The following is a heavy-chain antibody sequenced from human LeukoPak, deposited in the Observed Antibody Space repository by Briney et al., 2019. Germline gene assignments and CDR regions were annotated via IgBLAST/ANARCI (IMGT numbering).Heavy chain of an antibody. J-gene: IGHJ5*02. CDR3: ARRSRVFRSVDP. Sequence: SETLSLTCTVSGGSISSSSYYWGWIRQPPGKGLEYIGSIFYSGSTYYNPSLKSRVTISVDTSKKQFFLKMSSVTAADTAVYYCARRSRVFRSVDPWGQGILVTVSS. CDR1: GGSISSSSYY. V-gene: IGHV4-39*01. CDR2: IFYSGST. D-gene: IGHD6-13*01.